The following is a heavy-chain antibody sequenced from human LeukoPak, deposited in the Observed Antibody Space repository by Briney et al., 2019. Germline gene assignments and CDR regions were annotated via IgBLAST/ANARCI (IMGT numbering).Heavy chain of an antibody. J-gene: IGHJ4*02. D-gene: IGHD6-19*01. V-gene: IGHV4-39*07. CDR2: IDYSGSI. CDR3: AREYTLYRSGWFLDY. Sequence: SETLSLTCTVSGDSSSNSIYYWGWIRQPPGKGLEWIGTIDYSGSIYYNPSLKSRATISIDTSKNQFSLKLSSVTAADTAMYYCAREYTLYRSGWFLDYWGQGTVVTVSS. CDR1: GDSSSNSIYY.